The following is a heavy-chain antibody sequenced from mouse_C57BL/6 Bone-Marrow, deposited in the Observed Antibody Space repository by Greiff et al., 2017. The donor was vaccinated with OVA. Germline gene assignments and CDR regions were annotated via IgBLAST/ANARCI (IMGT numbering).Heavy chain of an antibody. CDR1: GYTFTSYW. D-gene: IGHD2-3*01. CDR2: IDPSDSYT. V-gene: IGHV1-50*01. CDR3: ASEDDGYPYYYAMDY. Sequence: VQLQQPGAELVKPGASVKLSCKASGYTFTSYWMQWVKQRPGQGLEWIGEIDPSDSYTNYNQKFKGKATLTVDTSSSTAYMQLSSLTSEDSAVYYCASEDDGYPYYYAMDYWGQGTSVTVSS. J-gene: IGHJ4*01.